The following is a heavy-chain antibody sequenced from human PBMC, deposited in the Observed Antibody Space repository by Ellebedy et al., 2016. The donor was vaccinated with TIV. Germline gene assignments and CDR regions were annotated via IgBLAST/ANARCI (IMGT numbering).Heavy chain of an antibody. Sequence: GGSLRLSCAASGFTFSSHAMSWVRQAPGKGLEYISTISGGGDNTYYVDSVMGRFTISRDNAKNSLYLQMNSLRAEDTAVYYCASSYYYGSGSYFAYPDWFDPWGQGTLVTVSS. CDR1: GFTFSSHA. CDR3: ASSYYYGSGSYFAYPDWFDP. CDR2: ISGGGDNT. J-gene: IGHJ5*02. V-gene: IGHV3-23*01. D-gene: IGHD3-10*01.